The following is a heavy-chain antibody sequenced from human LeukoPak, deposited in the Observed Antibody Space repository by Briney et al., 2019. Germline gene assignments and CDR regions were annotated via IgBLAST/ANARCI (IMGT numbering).Heavy chain of an antibody. CDR2: IYYSGST. CDR1: GGSISSGDYY. CDR3: ARYYYDSSSKFDP. Sequence: SETLSLTCTVSGGSISSGDYYWSWIRQPPGKGLEWIGYIYYSGSTYYNPSLKSRVSISLDTSKNQFSLELSSVTAADTAVYYCARYYYDSSSKFDPWGQGALVTVSS. V-gene: IGHV4-30-4*01. J-gene: IGHJ5*02. D-gene: IGHD3-22*01.